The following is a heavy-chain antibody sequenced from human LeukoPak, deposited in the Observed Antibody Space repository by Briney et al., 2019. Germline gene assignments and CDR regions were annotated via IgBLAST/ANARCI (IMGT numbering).Heavy chain of an antibody. CDR1: GGSIGTFY. Sequence: KSSETLSLTCTVSGGSIGTFYWSRIRQSPGKGLEWIGYIYVTATRYNPYLQSRLTISVDRSRNQFFLNLSSVTAADTAVYYCARHIGGGIEDMDVWGKGTKVIVSS. CDR3: ARHIGGGIEDMDV. D-gene: IGHD3-16*02. V-gene: IGHV4-59*08. J-gene: IGHJ6*03. CDR2: IYVTAT.